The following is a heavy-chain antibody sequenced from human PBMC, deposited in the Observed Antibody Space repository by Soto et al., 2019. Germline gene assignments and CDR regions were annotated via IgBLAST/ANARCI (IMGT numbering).Heavy chain of an antibody. CDR1: GFTFSSYS. CDR3: ARGEVAVAREGSFDY. D-gene: IGHD6-19*01. V-gene: IGHV3-21*01. J-gene: IGHJ4*02. Sequence: GGSLRLSCAASGFTFSSYSMNWVRQAPGKGLEWVSSISSSSSYIYYADSVKGRFTISRDNAKNSLYLQMNSLRAEDTAVYYCARGEVAVAREGSFDYWGQGTLVTVSS. CDR2: ISSSSSYI.